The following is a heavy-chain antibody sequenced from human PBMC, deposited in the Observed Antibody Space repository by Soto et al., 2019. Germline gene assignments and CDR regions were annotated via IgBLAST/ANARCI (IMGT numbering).Heavy chain of an antibody. CDR1: GGSISSGGYY. CDR2: IYYSGST. V-gene: IGHV4-31*03. Sequence: QVQLQESGPGLVKPSQTLSLTCTVSGGSISSGGYYWSWIRQHPGKGLAWIGYIYYSGSTYYNPSIKSRVTISVDTSKKQFSLKLSSVTAADTAVYYCAREWYSSSWYRGDYYYGMDVWGQGTTVTVAS. D-gene: IGHD6-13*01. J-gene: IGHJ6*02. CDR3: AREWYSSSWYRGDYYYGMDV.